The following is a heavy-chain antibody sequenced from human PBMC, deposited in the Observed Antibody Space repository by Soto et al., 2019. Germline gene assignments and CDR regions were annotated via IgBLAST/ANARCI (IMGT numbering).Heavy chain of an antibody. V-gene: IGHV1-69*01. Sequence: QVQLVQSGAEVKKPGSSVKVSCKAAGGTFSSYAISWVRQAPGQGLEWMGGIIPIFGTANYAQKFQGRVTITADESTSTAYMELSSLRSEDTAVYYCARDTSRWDAPYYFDYWGQGTLVTVSS. D-gene: IGHD1-26*01. J-gene: IGHJ4*02. CDR2: IIPIFGTA. CDR3: ARDTSRWDAPYYFDY. CDR1: GGTFSSYA.